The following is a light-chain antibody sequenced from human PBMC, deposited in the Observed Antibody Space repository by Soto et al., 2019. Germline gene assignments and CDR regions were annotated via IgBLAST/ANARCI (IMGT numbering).Light chain of an antibody. CDR2: EVS. CDR1: SSDIGGYNY. V-gene: IGLV2-14*01. J-gene: IGLJ1*01. Sequence: QSVLTQPASVSGSPGQSITISCTGTSSDIGGYNYVSWYQQHPGEAPKLMIYEVSNRPSGVSNRFSGSKSGNTASLTISGLQADDEADYYCCSRASRITYVFGSGTKVTVL. CDR3: CSRASRITYV.